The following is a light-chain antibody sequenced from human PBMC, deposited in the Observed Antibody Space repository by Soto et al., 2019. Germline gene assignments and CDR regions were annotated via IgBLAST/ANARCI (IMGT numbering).Light chain of an antibody. J-gene: IGKJ1*01. V-gene: IGKV1-12*01. CDR2: AAS. CDR3: QQTKSPGT. CDR1: HDISTW. Sequence: VQMTQSPSSLPASVGDRVAITGRANHDISTWLAWYQHEIGKAPKLLIYAASILHSGVPSRFSGSGSGTEFTLTINNLQPEDFSTYYCQQTKSPGTFGQGTKVDI.